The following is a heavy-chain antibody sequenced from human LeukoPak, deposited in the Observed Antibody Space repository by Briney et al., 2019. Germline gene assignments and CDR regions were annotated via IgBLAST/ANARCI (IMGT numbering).Heavy chain of an antibody. Sequence: GGSLRLSCAASGFTFSNYNMHWVRQAPGKGLEWVSSISSSSSYIYYADSVKGRFTISRDNSKNTLYLQMNSLRAEDTAVYYCARVALRWLQFTEFDYWGQGTLVTVSS. J-gene: IGHJ4*02. V-gene: IGHV3-21*04. D-gene: IGHD5-24*01. CDR3: ARVALRWLQFTEFDY. CDR2: ISSSSSYI. CDR1: GFTFSNYN.